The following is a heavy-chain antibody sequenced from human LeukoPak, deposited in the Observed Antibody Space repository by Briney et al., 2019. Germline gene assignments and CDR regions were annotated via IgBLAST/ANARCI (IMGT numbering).Heavy chain of an antibody. Sequence: GGSLRLSCAASGFTFSSYAMSWVRQAPGKGLEWVSAISGSGGSTYYADSVKGRFSISRDNSKNTLYPQVNGLRTEDTAVYYCAKDRLLNCRGDCYIFDYWGQGTVVTVSS. CDR1: GFTFSSYA. V-gene: IGHV3-23*01. CDR2: ISGSGGST. J-gene: IGHJ4*02. CDR3: AKDRLLNCRGDCYIFDY. D-gene: IGHD2-21*02.